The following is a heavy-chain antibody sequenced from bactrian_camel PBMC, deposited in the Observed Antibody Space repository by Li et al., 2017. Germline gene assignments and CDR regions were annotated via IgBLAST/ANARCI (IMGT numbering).Heavy chain of an antibody. CDR2: IASDGSI. J-gene: IGHJ4*01. D-gene: IGHD6*01. Sequence: HVQLVESGGGSVQTGGSLRLSCVASGYTFNNYSMGWFRQAPEKAREGVAAIASDGSISYADSVKGRFTISRDNAKNAVYLQMNSLKSEDTARYYCATGTVGGTWFQCNYWGQGTQVTVS. V-gene: IGHV3S53*01. CDR3: ATGTVGGTWFQCNY. CDR1: GYTFNNYS.